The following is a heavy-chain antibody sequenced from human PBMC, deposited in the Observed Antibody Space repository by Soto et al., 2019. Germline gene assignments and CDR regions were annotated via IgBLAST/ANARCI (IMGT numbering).Heavy chain of an antibody. CDR2: RWYDGSNK. CDR3: ARESDPGSSWYVDY. D-gene: IGHD6-13*01. J-gene: IGHJ4*02. V-gene: IGHV3-33*01. Sequence: QVQLVESGGGVVQPGRSLRLSCAAPGFTFSSYGMHWVRQAPGKGLEWVAVRWYDGSNKYYADSVKGRFPICRDNSKNTLYLQMNSPRAEDTAVYYCARESDPGSSWYVDYWSQGTLVTVSS. CDR1: GFTFSSYG.